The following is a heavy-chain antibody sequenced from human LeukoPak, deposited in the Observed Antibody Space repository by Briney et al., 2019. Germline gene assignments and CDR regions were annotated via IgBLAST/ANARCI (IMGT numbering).Heavy chain of an antibody. Sequence: GGSLRLSCAASEFTFSNYEMTWVRQAPGKGLEWVSYISSSGRTVYYADSVKGRFTISRDNAKNSLYLQMNSLRAEDTAVYYCARDLSSGWYLSSASYYFDYWGQGTLVTVSS. CDR2: ISSSGRTV. J-gene: IGHJ4*02. CDR3: ARDLSSGWYLSSASYYFDY. V-gene: IGHV3-48*03. D-gene: IGHD6-19*01. CDR1: EFTFSNYE.